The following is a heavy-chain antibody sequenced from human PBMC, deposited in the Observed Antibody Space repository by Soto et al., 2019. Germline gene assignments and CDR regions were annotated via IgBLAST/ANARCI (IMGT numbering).Heavy chain of an antibody. D-gene: IGHD6-6*01. CDR2: ISYDGSNI. Sequence: QVTVVESGGGVVQPGRSVRLSCSASGFTFSNYGMQWVRQAPGKGLEWVALISYDGSNIYYRDSLKGRFTISRDNSKNTVYLQMNSLRAEDTAVYYCAKDSQAARGYYDYWGQGTLVTVSS. CDR1: GFTFSNYG. CDR3: AKDSQAARGYYDY. V-gene: IGHV3-30*18. J-gene: IGHJ4*02.